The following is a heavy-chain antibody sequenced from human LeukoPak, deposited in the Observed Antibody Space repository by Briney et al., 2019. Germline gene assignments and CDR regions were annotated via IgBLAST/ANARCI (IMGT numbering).Heavy chain of an antibody. D-gene: IGHD3-3*01. J-gene: IGHJ6*03. CDR2: INPNSGGT. V-gene: IGHV1-2*02. Sequence: GASEKVSCKASGYTFTDYYIHWMRQAPGQGLEWMGWINPNSGGTNYARKFQGRVTMTRDTSVTTAYMELSRLRSDDTAVYYCARGITIFGVIRPFYYYMDVWGKGTTVTVSS. CDR1: GYTFTDYY. CDR3: ARGITIFGVIRPFYYYMDV.